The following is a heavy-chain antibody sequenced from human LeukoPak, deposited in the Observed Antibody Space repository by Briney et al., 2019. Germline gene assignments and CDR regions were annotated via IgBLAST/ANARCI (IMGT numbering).Heavy chain of an antibody. CDR2: IYYSGST. Sequence: PSETLSLTCTVSGGSISSYYWSWIRQPPGQGLEWIGYIYYSGSTNYNPSLKSRVTISVDTSKNQFSLKLSSVTAADTAVYYCARGLRWPTYYFDYWGQGTLVTVSS. CDR3: ARGLRWPTYYFDY. D-gene: IGHD4-23*01. V-gene: IGHV4-59*01. J-gene: IGHJ4*02. CDR1: GGSISSYY.